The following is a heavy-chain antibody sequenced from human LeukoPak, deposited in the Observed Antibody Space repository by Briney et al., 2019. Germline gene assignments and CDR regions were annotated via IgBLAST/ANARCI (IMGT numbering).Heavy chain of an antibody. CDR2: ISSSGSTI. CDR3: ARDPASPDYYGSGSYQPADY. V-gene: IGHV3-11*04. J-gene: IGHJ4*02. CDR1: GFTFSDYY. D-gene: IGHD3-10*01. Sequence: PGGSLRLSCAASGFTFSDYYMSWIRQAPGKGLEWVSYISSSGSTIYYADSVKGRFTISRDNAKNSLYLQMNSLRVADTAVYYCARDPASPDYYGSGSYQPADYWGQGTLVTVSS.